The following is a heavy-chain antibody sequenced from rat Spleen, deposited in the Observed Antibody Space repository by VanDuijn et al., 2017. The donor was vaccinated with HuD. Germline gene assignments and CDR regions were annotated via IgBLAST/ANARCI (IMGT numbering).Heavy chain of an antibody. CDR1: GFSLTSYN. Sequence: QVQLKESGPGLVQPSQTLSLTCTVSGFSLTSYNVHWVRQPTGKGLEWMGIIWTGGSTDYNSALKSRLSISRDTSKSQVFLKMNSLQTEDIATYYCARTGFDYWGQGVMVTVSS. J-gene: IGHJ2*01. CDR2: IWTGGST. D-gene: IGHD5-1*01. CDR3: ARTGFDY. V-gene: IGHV2-30*01.